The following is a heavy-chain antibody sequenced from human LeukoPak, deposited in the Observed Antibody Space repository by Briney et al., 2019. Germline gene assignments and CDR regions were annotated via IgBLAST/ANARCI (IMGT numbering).Heavy chain of an antibody. CDR3: AKIYCSSITCYVDF. Sequence: PSETLSLTCKVSGDSLSSSTCNWSWIRQPPGKGLEWIGYISQSGNSYFTPSLKSRATISVDRSKNQFSLTLTSVTAADTAVYYCAKIYCSSITCYVDFWGQGTLVTVSS. D-gene: IGHD2-2*01. CDR1: GDSLSSSTCN. CDR2: ISQSGNS. J-gene: IGHJ4*02. V-gene: IGHV4-30-2*01.